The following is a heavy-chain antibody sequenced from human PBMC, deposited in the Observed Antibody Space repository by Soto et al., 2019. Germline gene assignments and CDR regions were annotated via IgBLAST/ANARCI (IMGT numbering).Heavy chain of an antibody. D-gene: IGHD3-3*01. CDR2: IIPIFGTA. J-gene: IGHJ6*02. CDR3: AREYYDFWSVYYYYYGMDV. Sequence: QVQLVQSGAEVKKPGSSVKVSCKASGGTFSSYAISWVRQAPGQGLEWMGGIIPIFGTANYAQKFQGRVTITADESTSTAYMELSSLRSEDTAVYYCAREYYDFWSVYYYYYGMDVWGQGTTVTVSS. CDR1: GGTFSSYA. V-gene: IGHV1-69*01.